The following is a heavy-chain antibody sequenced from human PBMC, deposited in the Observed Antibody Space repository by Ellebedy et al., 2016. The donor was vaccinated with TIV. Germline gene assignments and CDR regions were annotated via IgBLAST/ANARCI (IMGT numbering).Heavy chain of an antibody. J-gene: IGHJ6*02. V-gene: IGHV3-74*01. CDR1: GFTFSSYW. CDR3: ARELDVWFGEVLGV. CDR2: INSDGSST. D-gene: IGHD3-10*01. Sequence: GGSLRLXXAASGFTFSSYWMHWVRQAPGKGLVWVSRINSDGSSTSYADSVKGRFTISRDNAKNTLYLQMNSLRAEDTAVYYCARELDVWFGEVLGVWGQGTTVTVSS.